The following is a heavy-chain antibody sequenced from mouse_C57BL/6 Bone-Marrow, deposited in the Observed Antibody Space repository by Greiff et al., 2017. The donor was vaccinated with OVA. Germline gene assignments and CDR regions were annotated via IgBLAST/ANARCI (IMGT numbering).Heavy chain of an antibody. V-gene: IGHV1-50*01. CDR1: GYTFTSYW. CDR2: IDPSDSYT. D-gene: IGHD2-1*01. J-gene: IGHJ4*01. Sequence: QVQLQQPGAELVQPGASVKLSCKASGYTFTSYWMPWVKQRPGQGLEWIGEIDPSDSYTNYNQKFKGKATLTVDTSSSTAYMQLSSLTSEDSAVYYCATTMALYYYAMDYWGQGTSVTVSS. CDR3: ATTMALYYYAMDY.